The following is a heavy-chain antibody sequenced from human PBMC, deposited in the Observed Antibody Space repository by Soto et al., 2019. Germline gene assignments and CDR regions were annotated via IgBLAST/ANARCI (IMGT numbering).Heavy chain of an antibody. CDR2: IIPIFGTA. V-gene: IGHV1-69*13. CDR3: ARDYPADDIVVVPAAKPYYYYGMDV. D-gene: IGHD2-2*01. CDR1: GGTFSSYA. Sequence: GASVKVSCKASGGTFSSYAISWVRQAPGQGLEWMGGIIPIFGTANYAQKFQGRVTITADESTSTAYMELSSLRSEDTAVYYCARDYPADDIVVVPAAKPYYYYGMDVWGQGTTVTVSS. J-gene: IGHJ6*02.